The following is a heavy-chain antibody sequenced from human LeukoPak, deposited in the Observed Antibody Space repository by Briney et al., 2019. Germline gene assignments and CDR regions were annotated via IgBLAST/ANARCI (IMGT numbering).Heavy chain of an antibody. CDR1: GFTFSSYS. CDR2: ISSSSSTI. V-gene: IGHV3-48*01. D-gene: IGHD3-22*01. J-gene: IGHJ4*02. Sequence: GGSLRLSCAASGFTFSSYSMNWVRQAPGKGLEWVSYISSSSSTINYADSVKGRFTISRDNAKNSLYLQMNSLRAEDTAVYYCARDVSIVESGGGYFDYWGQGTLVTVSS. CDR3: ARDVSIVESGGGYFDY.